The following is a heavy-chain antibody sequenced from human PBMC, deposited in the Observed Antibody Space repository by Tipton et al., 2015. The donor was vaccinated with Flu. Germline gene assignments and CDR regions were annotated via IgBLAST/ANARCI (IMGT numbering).Heavy chain of an antibody. Sequence: TLSLTCVVPGYSINSGYCWGWVRQPPGKGLEWIGTICHSGSTYYNPSLKSRVTISVDTSWNQFSLKLSSVTAADTAVYYCARHTGDSVRGIVDYWGQGTLVTVSS. CDR3: ARHTGDSVRGIVDY. CDR1: GYSINSGYC. D-gene: IGHD3-10*02. J-gene: IGHJ4*02. CDR2: ICHSGST. V-gene: IGHV4-38-2*01.